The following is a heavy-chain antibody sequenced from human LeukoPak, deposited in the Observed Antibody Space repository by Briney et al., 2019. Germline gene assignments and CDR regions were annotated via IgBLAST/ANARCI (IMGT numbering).Heavy chain of an antibody. D-gene: IGHD1-26*01. J-gene: IGHJ4*02. V-gene: IGHV3-7*01. CDR2: IKQDGSEK. CDR3: ARDEWELLRSDY. CDR1: GFTFSGYW. Sequence: PGGSLRLSCAASGFTFSGYWMSWVRQAPGKGLEWVANIKQDGSEKYYVDSVKGRFTISRDNAKNSLYLQMNSLRAEDTAVYYCARDEWELLRSDYWGQGTLVTVSS.